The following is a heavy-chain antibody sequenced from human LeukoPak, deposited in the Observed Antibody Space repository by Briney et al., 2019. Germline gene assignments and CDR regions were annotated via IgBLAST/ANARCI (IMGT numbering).Heavy chain of an antibody. V-gene: IGHV4-61*02. D-gene: IGHD6-19*01. CDR1: GDSISSDSYY. CDR3: ARGYTSGWSPALDI. Sequence: PSETLSLTCTVSGDSISSDSYYWSWIRQPAGKGLEWIGRIYTSGNTNYNPSLESRVTISIHTSKNQFSLNLSSVTAADTAVYYCARGYTSGWSPALDIWGQGTMVTVSS. CDR2: IYTSGNT. J-gene: IGHJ3*02.